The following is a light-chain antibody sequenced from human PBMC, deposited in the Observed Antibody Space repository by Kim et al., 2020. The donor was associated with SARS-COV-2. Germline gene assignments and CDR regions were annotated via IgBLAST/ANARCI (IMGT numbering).Light chain of an antibody. CDR3: QVWHTSSDPFV. J-gene: IGLJ1*01. Sequence: ATGKTATIPCGTDDTGSKSVHWYQQKPGQAPALVIYNNYVRPSGIPGRFSGSNSGNTATLTISRVEAGDEADYYCQVWHTSSDPFVFGTGTKVTVL. CDR2: NNY. CDR1: DTGSKS. V-gene: IGLV3-21*04.